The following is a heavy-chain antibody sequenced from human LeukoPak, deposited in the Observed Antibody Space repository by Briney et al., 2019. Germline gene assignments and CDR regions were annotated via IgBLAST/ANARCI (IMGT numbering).Heavy chain of an antibody. J-gene: IGHJ1*01. CDR3: ASEIYGSGSYTAEYFQH. CDR1: GFTFSDDD. V-gene: IGHV3-48*02. D-gene: IGHD3-10*01. Sequence: PGGSLGLSCAASGFTFSDDDMNWGRQAPGKGLEWGSYITSSGSIIYYADSVKGRFTISRDNAKNSLYLQMNSLREEDTAVYYCASEIYGSGSYTAEYFQHWGQGTLVNVSS. CDR2: ITSSGSII.